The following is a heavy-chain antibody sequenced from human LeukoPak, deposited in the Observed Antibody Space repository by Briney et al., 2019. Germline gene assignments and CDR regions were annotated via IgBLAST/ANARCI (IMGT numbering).Heavy chain of an antibody. CDR3: ASFRLGEFYFDY. CDR1: GFTVSRNY. CDR2: IYSGGST. D-gene: IGHD3-10*01. Sequence: GVLRLSCAASGFTVSRNYMSWVRQAPGKGLEWVSVIYSGGSTYYADSVKGRFTISRDNSKNTPNLQMNSLRAEDTAVYYCASFRLGEFYFDYWGQGTLVTVSS. J-gene: IGHJ4*02. V-gene: IGHV3-66*01.